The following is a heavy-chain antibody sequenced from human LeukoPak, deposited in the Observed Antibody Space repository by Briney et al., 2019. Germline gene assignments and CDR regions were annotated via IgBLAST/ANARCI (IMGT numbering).Heavy chain of an antibody. V-gene: IGHV1-69*13. CDR1: GGTFSKYT. CDR3: ARVERQVDY. J-gene: IGHJ4*02. D-gene: IGHD1-1*01. CDR2: IIPIFGTA. Sequence: ASVTVSCTASGGTFSKYTISWVRQRPGQGLEWMGGIIPIFGTANYAQKFQGRVTITADESTSTAYMELSSLRSEGTAVYYCARVERQVDYWGQGTLVTVSS.